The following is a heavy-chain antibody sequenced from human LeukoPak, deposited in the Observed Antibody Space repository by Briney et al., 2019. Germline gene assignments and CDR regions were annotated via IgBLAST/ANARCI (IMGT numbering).Heavy chain of an antibody. CDR3: AKGRGWEASYYYYYMDV. J-gene: IGHJ6*03. Sequence: GSLRLSCVASGFTFSSYGMHWVRQAPGKGLEWVAFIRYDGSNKYYTDSVKGRFTISRDNSKNTLYLQMNSLRAEDTAVYYCAKGRGWEASYYYYYMDVWGKGTTVTISS. CDR2: IRYDGSNK. CDR1: GFTFSSYG. V-gene: IGHV3-30*02. D-gene: IGHD1-26*01.